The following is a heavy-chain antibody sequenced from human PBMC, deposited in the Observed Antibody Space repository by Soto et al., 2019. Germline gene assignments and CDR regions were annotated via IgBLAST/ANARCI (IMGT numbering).Heavy chain of an antibody. D-gene: IGHD1-26*01. Sequence: GASVKVSCKASGYTFTSYYMHWVRQAPGQGLEWMGIINPSGGSTSYAQKFQGRVTMTRGTSTSTVYMEVSSLTSEDTAVYYCARGVSTKRIVNHHYGLAVCGQGSSVTGSS. J-gene: IGHJ6*01. CDR3: ARGVSTKRIVNHHYGLAV. CDR2: INPSGGST. CDR1: GYTFTSYY. V-gene: IGHV1-46*01.